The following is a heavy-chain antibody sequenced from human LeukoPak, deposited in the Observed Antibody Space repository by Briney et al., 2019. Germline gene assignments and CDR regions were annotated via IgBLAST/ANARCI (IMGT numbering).Heavy chain of an antibody. CDR2: INSDATRP. Sequence: GGTLRLSCAASGFTLSDYWMHWVRQASGEGLVWVSRINSDATRPSYADSVKGRFTISRDNAKNTLYLQMNSLRADDTALYYCARETRETGRGYHQTDAFDIWGQGTMVSVSS. D-gene: IGHD3-22*01. CDR1: GFTLSDYW. J-gene: IGHJ3*02. CDR3: ARETRETGRGYHQTDAFDI. V-gene: IGHV3-74*01.